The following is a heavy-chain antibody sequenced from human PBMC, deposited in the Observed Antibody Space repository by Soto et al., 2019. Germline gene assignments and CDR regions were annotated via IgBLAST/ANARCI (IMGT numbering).Heavy chain of an antibody. CDR3: ARGGPYQLLSDFDY. J-gene: IGHJ4*02. Sequence: EVQLVESGGGLVQPGGSLRLSCVASGFTFSNYAMHWVRQAPGKGLEYVSAISNNGGSTYYADSVKGRFTISRDNSKNTLYRQMGSLRAEDMAVYYCARGGPYQLLSDFDYWGQGTLVTVSS. V-gene: IGHV3-64*07. CDR1: GFTFSNYA. CDR2: ISNNGGST. D-gene: IGHD2-2*01.